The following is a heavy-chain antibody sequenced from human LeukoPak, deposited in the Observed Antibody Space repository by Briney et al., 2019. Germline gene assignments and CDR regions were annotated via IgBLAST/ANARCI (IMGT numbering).Heavy chain of an antibody. D-gene: IGHD1-7*01. CDR2: VYTSGST. Sequence: SETLSLTCTVSGGSISGYYWSWIRQPAGKGLEWIGRVYTSGSTHYNPSLRSRVTMSVDTSKNQFSLKLSSVTAADTAVYYCARLITGTTTAFDIWGQGTMVTVSS. CDR3: ARLITGTTTAFDI. J-gene: IGHJ3*02. V-gene: IGHV4-4*07. CDR1: GGSISGYY.